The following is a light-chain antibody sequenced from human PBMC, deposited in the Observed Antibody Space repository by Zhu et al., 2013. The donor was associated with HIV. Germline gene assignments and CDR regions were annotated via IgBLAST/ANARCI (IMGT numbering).Light chain of an antibody. CDR1: QSVSSN. V-gene: IGKV3-15*01. J-gene: IGKJ4*01. CDR2: GAS. CDR3: QQYGWSPLT. Sequence: EIVMTQSPATLSVSPGERATLSCRASQSVSSNLAWYQQKPGQAPRLLIYGASTRATGIPARFSGSGSGTEFTLTISRVEPEDFAVYYCQQYGWSPLTFGGGTTMEIK.